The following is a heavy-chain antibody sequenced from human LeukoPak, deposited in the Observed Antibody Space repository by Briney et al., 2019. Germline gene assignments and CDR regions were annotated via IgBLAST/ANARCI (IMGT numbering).Heavy chain of an antibody. CDR1: GFTFSSYS. D-gene: IGHD3-22*01. Sequence: GGSLRLSCAASGFTFSSYSMNWVRQAPGKGLVWVSRINSDGSSTTYADSVKGRFTISRDNAKNTLYLQMNSLRAEDTAVYYCAREYYDSSGFRLDYWGQGALVTVSS. V-gene: IGHV3-74*01. J-gene: IGHJ4*02. CDR2: INSDGSST. CDR3: AREYYDSSGFRLDY.